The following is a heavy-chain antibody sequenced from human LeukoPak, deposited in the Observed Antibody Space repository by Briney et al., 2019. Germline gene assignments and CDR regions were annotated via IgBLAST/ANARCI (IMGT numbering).Heavy chain of an antibody. CDR3: AKFMGALDS. CDR2: ISSDESRT. D-gene: IGHD1-26*01. Sequence: PGGSLRLSCATSGFTFSSYWMHWVRQAPGKGLVWVSRISSDESRTNYADSVKGRFTISRDNSKNTLFLQMISLRAEDTAVYYCAKFMGALDSWGQGTLVTVSS. CDR1: GFTFSSYW. J-gene: IGHJ4*02. V-gene: IGHV3-74*01.